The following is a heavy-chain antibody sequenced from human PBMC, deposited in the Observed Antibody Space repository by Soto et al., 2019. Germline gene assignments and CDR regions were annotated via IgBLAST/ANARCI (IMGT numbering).Heavy chain of an antibody. CDR3: VRDAGSLGY. CDR2: ISGSGGTI. CDR1: EFTFSTYS. Sequence: ESWGGLVQPGGSLRLSCAGSEFTFSTYSMDWVRQAPGKGLEWISYISGSGGTIYYADSVKGRFTVSRDNAKNSLYLQMSSLRDEDTAVYYCVRDAGSLGYWGQGTLVTVSS. V-gene: IGHV3-48*02. J-gene: IGHJ4*02.